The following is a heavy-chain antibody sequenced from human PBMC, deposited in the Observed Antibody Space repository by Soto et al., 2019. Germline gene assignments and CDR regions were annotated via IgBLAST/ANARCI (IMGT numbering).Heavy chain of an antibody. V-gene: IGHV4-59*01. D-gene: IGHD3-22*01. CDR2: IYYSGST. CDR1: GGSISSYY. J-gene: IGHJ3*02. Sequence: PSETLSLTCTVSGGSISSYYWSWIRQPPGKGLEWIGYIYYSGSTNYNPSLKSRVTISVDTSKNQFSLKLSSVTAADTAVYYCARGKISHSNYYDRSGYYFDAFNIWGQGTMVTVS. CDR3: ARGKISHSNYYDRSGYYFDAFNI.